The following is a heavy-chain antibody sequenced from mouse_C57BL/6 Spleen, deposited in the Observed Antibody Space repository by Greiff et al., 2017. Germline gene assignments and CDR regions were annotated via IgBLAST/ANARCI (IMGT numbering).Heavy chain of an antibody. V-gene: IGHV1-54*01. D-gene: IGHD6-1*01. CDR3: ARSGPLFAY. Sequence: QVQLQQSGAELVRPGTSVKVSCKASGYAFTNYLIEWVKQRPGQGLEWIGGINPGSGGTNYNEKFKGKATLTADKSSSTAYMQLSSLTSEDSAVYFCARSGPLFAYWGQGTLVTVSA. J-gene: IGHJ3*01. CDR2: INPGSGGT. CDR1: GYAFTNYL.